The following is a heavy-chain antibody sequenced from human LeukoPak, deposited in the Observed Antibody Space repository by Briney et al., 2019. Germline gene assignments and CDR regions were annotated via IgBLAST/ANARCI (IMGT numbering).Heavy chain of an antibody. CDR2: ISTYNGNT. CDR3: ARGYCSSTSCYMDV. V-gene: IGHV1-18*01. Sequence: ASVKVSCKASGYTFTSYGISWVRQAPGQGLEWMGWISTYNGNTNYAQKLQDRVTITGDTSASTAYMELSSLRSEDTAVYYCARGYCSSTSCYMDVWGQGTTVT. J-gene: IGHJ6*02. CDR1: GYTFTSYG. D-gene: IGHD2-2*01.